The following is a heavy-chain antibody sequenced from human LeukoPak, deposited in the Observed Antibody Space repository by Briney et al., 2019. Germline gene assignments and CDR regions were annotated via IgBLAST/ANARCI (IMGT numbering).Heavy chain of an antibody. V-gene: IGHV3-30*18. J-gene: IGHJ4*02. D-gene: IGHD5-18*01. Sequence: PGRSLRLSCAASGFTFSSYGMHWVRQAPGKGLEWVAVISYDGSNKYYADSVKGRFTISRDNSKNTLYLQMNSLRAEDTAVYYCAKGCGYSYGCDYWGQGTLVTVSS. CDR2: ISYDGSNK. CDR1: GFTFSSYG. CDR3: AKGCGYSYGCDY.